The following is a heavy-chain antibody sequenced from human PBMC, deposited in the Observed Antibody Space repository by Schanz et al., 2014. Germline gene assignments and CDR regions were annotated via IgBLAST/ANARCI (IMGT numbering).Heavy chain of an antibody. D-gene: IGHD3-22*01. CDR2: MIGSGSSV. CDR1: GFTFSIYG. J-gene: IGHJ4*02. Sequence: EVQLAESGGGVVRPGGSLRLSCAASGFTFSIYGMSWVRQAPGKGLEWVSRMIGSGSSVFYADSVKGRFTISRDNLKNTVYLQMNSLRAGDTAVYYCAKDGRLPYYGTGSDFDYWGQGTLVAVSS. V-gene: IGHV3-23*04. CDR3: AKDGRLPYYGTGSDFDY.